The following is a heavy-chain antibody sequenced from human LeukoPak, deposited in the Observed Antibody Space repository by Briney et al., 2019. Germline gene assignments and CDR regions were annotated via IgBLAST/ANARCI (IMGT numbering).Heavy chain of an antibody. J-gene: IGHJ5*02. V-gene: IGHV3-30*04. Sequence: GGSLRLSCAASGFTFSSYAMHRVRQAPGKGLEWVAVISYDGSNKYYADSVKGRFTISRDNSKNTLYLQMNSLRAEDAAVYYCARGEVALNWFDPWGQGTLVTVSS. CDR1: GFTFSSYA. CDR2: ISYDGSNK. CDR3: ARGEVALNWFDP. D-gene: IGHD2-15*01.